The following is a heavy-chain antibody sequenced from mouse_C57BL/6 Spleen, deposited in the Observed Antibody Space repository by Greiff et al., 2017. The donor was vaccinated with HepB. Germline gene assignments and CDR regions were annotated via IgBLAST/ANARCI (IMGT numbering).Heavy chain of an antibody. CDR3: LTGTYFDY. CDR1: GFSFNTYA. D-gene: IGHD4-1*01. Sequence: EVHLVESGGGLVQPKGSLKLSCAASGFSFNTYAMNWVRQAPGKGLEWVARIRSKSNNYATYYADSVKDRFTISSEESESMLYLQMNNLKTEDTAMYYCLTGTYFDYWGQGTTLTVSS. J-gene: IGHJ2*01. CDR2: IRSKSNNYAT. V-gene: IGHV10-1*01.